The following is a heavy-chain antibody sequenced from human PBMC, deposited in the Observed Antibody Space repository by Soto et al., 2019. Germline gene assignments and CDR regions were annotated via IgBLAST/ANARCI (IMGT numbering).Heavy chain of an antibody. CDR3: ECFYGSVSYFGYYYGMDV. V-gene: IGHV3-11*01. CDR1: GFTFSDYY. D-gene: IGHD3-10*01. Sequence: QVQLVESGGGLVKPGGSLRLYCAASGFTFSDYYMSWIRQAPWKGLEWVSYISSSGSTIYYGDSVKGRFTISRDNPKNSLYLQMNSLRPEDTDVYYCECFYGSVSYFGYYYGMDVWGQGTTVTVSS. J-gene: IGHJ6*02. CDR2: ISSSGSTI.